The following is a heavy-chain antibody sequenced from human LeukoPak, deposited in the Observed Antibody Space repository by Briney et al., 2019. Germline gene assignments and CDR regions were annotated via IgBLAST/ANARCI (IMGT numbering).Heavy chain of an antibody. V-gene: IGHV4-30-4*08. Sequence: SSQTLSLTCTVSGGSISSGDYYWSWIRQPPGEGLEWIGYIYYSGSTYYNPSLKSRVTISVDTSKNQFSLKLSSVTAADTAVYYCARGQREYYDFWSGYVDYWGQGTLVTVSS. D-gene: IGHD3-3*01. CDR1: GGSISSGDYY. CDR3: ARGQREYYDFWSGYVDY. J-gene: IGHJ4*02. CDR2: IYYSGST.